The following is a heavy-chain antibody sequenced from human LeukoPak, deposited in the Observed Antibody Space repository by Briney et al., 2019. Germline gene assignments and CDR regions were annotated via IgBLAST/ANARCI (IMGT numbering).Heavy chain of an antibody. V-gene: IGHV3-23*01. D-gene: IGHD3-22*01. CDR3: AKEAFLYYDSSGYYFDY. CDR2: ISGSGGST. CDR1: GFTFSSYA. J-gene: IGHJ4*02. Sequence: GGSLRLSCAASGFTFSSYAMSWVRQAPGKGLEWVSAISGSGGSTYYADSVKGRFTISRDNSKNTLYLQMNGLRAEDTAVYYCAKEAFLYYDSSGYYFDYWGQGTLVTVSS.